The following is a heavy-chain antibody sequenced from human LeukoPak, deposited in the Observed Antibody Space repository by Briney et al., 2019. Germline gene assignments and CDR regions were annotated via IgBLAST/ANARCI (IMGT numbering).Heavy chain of an antibody. Sequence: ASVKVSCKASGYTFTGYYMHWVRQAPGQGLEWMGWINPNSGGTNYAQKFQGRVTMTRDTSISTAYMELSRLRSDDTAVYYCARAIRGGYYNFDYWGQGTLVTVSS. CDR2: INPNSGGT. CDR1: GYTFTGYY. V-gene: IGHV1-2*02. D-gene: IGHD3-3*01. J-gene: IGHJ4*02. CDR3: ARAIRGGYYNFDY.